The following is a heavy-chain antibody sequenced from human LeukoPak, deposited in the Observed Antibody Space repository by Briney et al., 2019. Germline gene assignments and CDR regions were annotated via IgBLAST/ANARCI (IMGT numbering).Heavy chain of an antibody. CDR1: GFTSSSYA. J-gene: IGHJ4*02. D-gene: IGHD6-19*01. CDR3: AKGVAAPPEYFDY. Sequence: GGSLRLSCAASGFTSSSYAMSWVRQAPGKGLEWVSAISGSGGSTYYADSAKGRFTISRDNSKNTLYLQMNSLRAEDTAVYYCAKGVAAPPEYFDYWGQGTLVTVSS. CDR2: ISGSGGST. V-gene: IGHV3-23*01.